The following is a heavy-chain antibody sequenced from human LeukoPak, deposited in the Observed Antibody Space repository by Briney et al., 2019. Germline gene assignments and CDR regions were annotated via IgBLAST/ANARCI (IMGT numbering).Heavy chain of an antibody. V-gene: IGHV3-23*01. CDR3: TRDFNWGDAG. Sequence: GGSLTLSCVGSGFTFTNSDMNWVRQPPGRGLEWVSVINGSGHSINYADSVKGRFTISRDTSKNTLYLQMNSLRAEDTALYYCTRDFNWGDAGWGQGTLVTVSS. J-gene: IGHJ4*02. CDR2: INGSGHSI. CDR1: GFTFTNSD. D-gene: IGHD7-27*01.